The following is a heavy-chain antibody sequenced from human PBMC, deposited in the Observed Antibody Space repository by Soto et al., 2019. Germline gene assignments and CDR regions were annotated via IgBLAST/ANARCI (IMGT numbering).Heavy chain of an antibody. V-gene: IGHV3-33*01. CDR3: ARGRGDYDFWSGHAFDI. CDR1: GFTFSSYG. D-gene: IGHD3-3*01. J-gene: IGHJ3*02. CDR2: IWYDGSNK. Sequence: LRLSCAASGFTFSSYGMHWVRQAPGKGLEWVAVIWYDGSNKYYADSVKGRFTISRDNSKNTLYLQMNSLRAEDTAVYYCARGRGDYDFWSGHAFDIWGQGTMVTVSS.